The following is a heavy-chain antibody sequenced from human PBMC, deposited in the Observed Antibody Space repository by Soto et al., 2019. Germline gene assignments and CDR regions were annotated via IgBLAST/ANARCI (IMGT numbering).Heavy chain of an antibody. CDR2: IYYSGST. CDR3: ASRKIYDSSGYYHY. Sequence: PSETLSLTCTVSGGSISSSSYYWGWIRQPPGKGLEWIGSIYYSGSTYYNPSLKSRVTISVDTSKNQFSLKLSSVTAADTAVYYCASRKIYDSSGYYHYWAQGTLVTVSS. CDR1: GGSISSSSYY. D-gene: IGHD3-22*01. V-gene: IGHV4-39*01. J-gene: IGHJ4*02.